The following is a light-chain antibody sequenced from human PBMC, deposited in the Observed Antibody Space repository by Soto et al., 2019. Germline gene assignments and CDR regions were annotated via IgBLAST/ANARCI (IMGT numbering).Light chain of an antibody. Sequence: QSVLTQPASVSGSPGQSIAISCTGTSSAVGYYNVVSWYQQHPGKAPKLMIYEASKRPSGVSNRFSGSKSGNTASLTISGLQAEDEADYYCCSYADSSTYVFGTGTKVTVL. J-gene: IGLJ1*01. CDR1: SSAVGYYNV. V-gene: IGLV2-23*01. CDR3: CSYADSSTYV. CDR2: EAS.